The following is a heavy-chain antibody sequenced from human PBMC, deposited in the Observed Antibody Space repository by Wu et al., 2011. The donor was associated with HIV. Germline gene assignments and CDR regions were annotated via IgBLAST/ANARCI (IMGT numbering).Heavy chain of an antibody. J-gene: IGHJ5*02. D-gene: IGHD7-27*01. CDR2: INANSGDT. CDR1: GYTFSGYY. CDR3: ARVTGDLGWFDP. Sequence: QVQLVQSGAEVKQPGASVKVSCKASGYTFSGYYMHWVRQAPGQGLEWMGWINANSGDTKYAQKFQGRVTMTGDTSISTAYMELTSLRSDDTAVYYCARVTGDLGWFDPWGQGTLVTVSS. V-gene: IGHV1-2*02.